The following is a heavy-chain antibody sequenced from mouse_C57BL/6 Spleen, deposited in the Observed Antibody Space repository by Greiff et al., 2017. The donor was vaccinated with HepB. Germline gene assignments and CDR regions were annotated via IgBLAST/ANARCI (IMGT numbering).Heavy chain of an antibody. CDR3: ARSRYPWYFDV. Sequence: QVQLKESGAELVKPGASVKISCKASGYAFSSYWMNWVKQRPGKGLEWIGQIYPGDGDTNYNGKFKGKATLTADKSSSTAYMQLSSLTSEYSAVYFCARSRYPWYFDVWGTGTTVTVSS. V-gene: IGHV1-80*01. CDR2: IYPGDGDT. CDR1: GYAFSSYW. J-gene: IGHJ1*03.